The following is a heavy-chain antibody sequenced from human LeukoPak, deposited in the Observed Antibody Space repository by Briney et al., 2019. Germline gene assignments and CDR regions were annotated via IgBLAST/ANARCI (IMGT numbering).Heavy chain of an antibody. CDR2: ISANNGNT. CDR3: AREKYSGSYYDAFDT. Sequence: GASVKVSCKTSGYSFTNYGINWVRQAPGQGLEWMGWISANNGNTNYAQKLQGRVTLTTDTSTSTAYMELRSLRSDDTAVYYCAREKYSGSYYDAFDTWGQGTVVTVSS. J-gene: IGHJ3*02. V-gene: IGHV1-18*01. D-gene: IGHD1-26*01. CDR1: GYSFTNYG.